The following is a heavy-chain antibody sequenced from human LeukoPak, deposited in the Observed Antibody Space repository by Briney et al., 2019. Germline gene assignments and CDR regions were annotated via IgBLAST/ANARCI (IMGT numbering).Heavy chain of an antibody. Sequence: GASVKVSCKASGYTFTSYYMHWVRQAPGQGLEWMGIINPTGGSTSYAQKFQGRVTMTRDTSTSTVYMELSSLRSEGTAVYYCASGPRNTAMAIDSWGQGTLVTVSS. J-gene: IGHJ4*02. CDR2: INPTGGST. D-gene: IGHD5-18*01. V-gene: IGHV1-46*01. CDR3: ASGPRNTAMAIDS. CDR1: GYTFTSYY.